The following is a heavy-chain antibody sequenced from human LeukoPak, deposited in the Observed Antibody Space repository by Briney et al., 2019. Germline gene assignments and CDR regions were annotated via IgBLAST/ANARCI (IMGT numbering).Heavy chain of an antibody. V-gene: IGHV3-15*01. CDR3: ARVPVRGDYAPLNGMDV. D-gene: IGHD4-17*01. Sequence: GGSLRLSCATSGFIFSGAWLSWVRQAPGKGLEWLGRIKGRGQGRATDYAAPVRGRFIISTDESTRTLYLQMNSLKTEDTAVYYCARVPVRGDYAPLNGMDVWGQGTTVTVSS. CDR1: GFIFSGAW. J-gene: IGHJ6*02. CDR2: IKGRGQGRAT.